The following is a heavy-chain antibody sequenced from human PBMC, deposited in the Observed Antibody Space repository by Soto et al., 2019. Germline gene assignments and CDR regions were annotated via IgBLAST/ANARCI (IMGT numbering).Heavy chain of an antibody. CDR1: GFTFNSYA. CDR2: ISASGGST. Sequence: EVQLLESGGGLVQPGRSLRLSCAASGFTFNSYAMSWVRQAPGKGLEWVSGISASGGSTYYADSVKGRFTISRDNSKKTLYLQMNSLRAEDTAVYYCAKLAHYDFWSGYQTPDFDYWGQGTLVTVSS. V-gene: IGHV3-23*01. CDR3: AKLAHYDFWSGYQTPDFDY. D-gene: IGHD3-3*01. J-gene: IGHJ4*02.